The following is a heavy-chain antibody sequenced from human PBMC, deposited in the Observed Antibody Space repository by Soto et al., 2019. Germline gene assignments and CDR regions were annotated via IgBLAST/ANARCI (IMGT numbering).Heavy chain of an antibody. V-gene: IGHV1-3*01. D-gene: IGHD5-18*01. CDR3: ARGLNGYSHYFDY. J-gene: IGHJ4*02. Sequence: VASVKVSCKASGYTFTSYAMHWVRQAPGQRLEWMGWINAGNGNTKYSQKFPGRVTITRDTSASTAYMELSSLRSEDTAVYYCARGLNGYSHYFDYWGQGTLVTVSS. CDR2: INAGNGNT. CDR1: GYTFTSYA.